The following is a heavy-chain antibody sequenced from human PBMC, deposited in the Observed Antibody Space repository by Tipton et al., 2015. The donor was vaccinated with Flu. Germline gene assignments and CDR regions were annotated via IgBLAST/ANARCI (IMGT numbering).Heavy chain of an antibody. CDR2: IYHSGST. CDR1: GYSISSGYY. Sequence: TLSLPCAVSGYSISSGYYWGWIRQPPGKGLEWIGSIYHSGSTYYNPSLKSRVTISVDTSKNQFSLKLSSVTAADTAVYYCARQLSVGATSGFDYWGQGTLVTVSS. D-gene: IGHD1-26*01. J-gene: IGHJ4*02. V-gene: IGHV4-38-2*01. CDR3: ARQLSVGATSGFDY.